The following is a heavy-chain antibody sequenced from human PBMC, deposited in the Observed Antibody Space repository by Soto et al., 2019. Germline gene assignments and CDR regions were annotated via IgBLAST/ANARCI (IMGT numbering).Heavy chain of an antibody. CDR1: GGSFSGYY. J-gene: IGHJ4*02. CDR2: INHSGST. D-gene: IGHD4-17*01. Sequence: SETLSLTCAVYGGSFSGYYWSWIRQPPGKGLEWIGEINHSGSTNYNPSLKSRVTISVDTSKNQFSLKLSSVTAADTAVYYCARVRANGYGGPFDYWGQGTLVTVSS. V-gene: IGHV4-34*01. CDR3: ARVRANGYGGPFDY.